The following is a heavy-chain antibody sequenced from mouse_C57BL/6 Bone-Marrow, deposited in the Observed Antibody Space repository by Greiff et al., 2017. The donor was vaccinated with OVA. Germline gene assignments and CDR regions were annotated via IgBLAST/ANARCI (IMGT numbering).Heavy chain of an antibody. V-gene: IGHV1-69*01. CDR1: GYTFTSYW. Sequence: QVQLQQSGAELVMPGASVKLSCKASGYTFTSYWMHWVKQRPGQGLEWIGEIDPSDSYTNYNQKFKGKSTLTVDKSSSTAYMQLSSLTSEDSAVYYCARALDDYGSSYAYWYVDVWGTGTTVTVSS. CDR2: IDPSDSYT. CDR3: ARALDDYGSSYAYWYVDV. J-gene: IGHJ1*03. D-gene: IGHD1-1*01.